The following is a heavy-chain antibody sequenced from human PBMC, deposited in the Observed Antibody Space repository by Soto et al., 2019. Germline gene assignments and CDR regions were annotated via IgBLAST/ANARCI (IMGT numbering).Heavy chain of an antibody. V-gene: IGHV3-30*03. D-gene: IGHD6-13*01. Sequence: QVQLVESGGGVVQPGRSLRLSCAASGFTFSSYGMQWVRQSPGEGPEWVAIVANDGSNQYYAESVKGRFTISRDNSKTTVFLEMDSLSPEDTAVYYCARSSGGSSGYPPDYWGQGTLVTVS. CDR1: GFTFSSYG. CDR2: VANDGSNQ. J-gene: IGHJ4*02. CDR3: ARSSGGSSGYPPDY.